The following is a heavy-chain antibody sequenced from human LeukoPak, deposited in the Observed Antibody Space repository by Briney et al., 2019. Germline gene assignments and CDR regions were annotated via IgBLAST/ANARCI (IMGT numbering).Heavy chain of an antibody. Sequence: SETLSLTCTVSGGSISSSSYYWGWIRQPPGKGLEWIGSIYYSGSTYYNPSLKSRVTISVDTSKNQFSLKLSSVTAADTAVYYCAWGVLLWFGELSPYYFDYWGQGTLVTVSS. J-gene: IGHJ4*02. CDR2: IYYSGST. CDR1: GGSISSSSYY. D-gene: IGHD3-10*01. CDR3: AWGVLLWFGELSPYYFDY. V-gene: IGHV4-39*01.